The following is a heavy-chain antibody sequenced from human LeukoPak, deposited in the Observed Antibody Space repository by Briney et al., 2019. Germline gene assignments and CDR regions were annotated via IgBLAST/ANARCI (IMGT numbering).Heavy chain of an antibody. CDR3: AKYTNIWSRDYYYGMDV. CDR1: GFTFRSYA. V-gene: IGHV3-23*01. CDR2: ISGSGGST. J-gene: IGHJ6*02. D-gene: IGHD6-13*01. Sequence: GGSLRLSCAASGFTFRSYAMSWVRQAPGKGLEWVSAISGSGGSTYYADSVRGRFTISRDNSKNTLYLQMNSLRAEDTAIYYCAKYTNIWSRDYYYGMDVWGQGTTVTVSS.